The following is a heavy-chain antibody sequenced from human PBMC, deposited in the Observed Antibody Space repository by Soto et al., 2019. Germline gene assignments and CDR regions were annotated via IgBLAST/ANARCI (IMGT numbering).Heavy chain of an antibody. CDR2: IYYNGAT. Sequence: PSETLSRTCTAFGGSIRSTNYYWGWVRQPPGKGLEWIGTIYYNGATRYNPSLQSRVAISIDTFKNQFSLNLRSVTAADTAVYYCQIEVRELNILASECWGQGTLVTVS. V-gene: IGHV4-39*02. D-gene: IGHD3-10*01. CDR1: GGSIRSTNYY. CDR3: QIEVRELNILASEC. J-gene: IGHJ4*02.